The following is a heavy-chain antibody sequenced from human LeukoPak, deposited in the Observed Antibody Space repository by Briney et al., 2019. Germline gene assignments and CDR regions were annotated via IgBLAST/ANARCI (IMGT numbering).Heavy chain of an antibody. Sequence: GGSLRLSCAASGFTFGAYWMSWFRQAPGKGPEWVASIKDDGSAQFYVDSLDGRFTISRDNAKNTLYLQMNSLRAEDTAVYYCATGITGTLDHWGQGTLVTVSS. V-gene: IGHV3-7*01. J-gene: IGHJ4*02. CDR2: IKDDGSAQ. D-gene: IGHD1-7*01. CDR1: GFTFGAYW. CDR3: ATGITGTLDH.